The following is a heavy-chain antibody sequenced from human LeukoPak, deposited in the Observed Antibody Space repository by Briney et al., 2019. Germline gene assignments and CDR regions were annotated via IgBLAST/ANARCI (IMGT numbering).Heavy chain of an antibody. D-gene: IGHD3-10*01. J-gene: IGHJ4*02. V-gene: IGHV4-4*02. CDR3: ARGEDHGSGTVHFDY. CDR1: GGSISSNNW. CDR2: IFHGGST. Sequence: SETLSLTCTVSGGSISSNNWWSWARQSPGKGLEWIGEIFHGGSTNYSPSLRSRVTMSVDRSKNQFSLRLSSVTAADTAVYYCARGEDHGSGTVHFDYWGQGALVTVPS.